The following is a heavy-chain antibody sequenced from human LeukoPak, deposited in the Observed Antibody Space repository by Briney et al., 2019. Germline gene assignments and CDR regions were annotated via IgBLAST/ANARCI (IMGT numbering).Heavy chain of an antibody. CDR1: GYTFTSYD. J-gene: IGHJ4*02. CDR2: MNPNSGNT. V-gene: IGHV1-8*03. CDR3: ALKYSSSSGFY. Sequence: ASVKVSCKASGYTFTSYDINWVRQATGQGLEWMGWMNPNSGNTGYAQKFQGRVTITRNTSISTAYMELRSLRSDDTAVYYCALKYSSSSGFYWGQGTLVTVSS. D-gene: IGHD6-6*01.